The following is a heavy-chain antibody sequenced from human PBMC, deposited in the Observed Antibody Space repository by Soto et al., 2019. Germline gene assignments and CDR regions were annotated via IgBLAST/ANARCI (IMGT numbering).Heavy chain of an antibody. D-gene: IGHD3-10*01. J-gene: IGHJ5*02. Sequence: SETLSLTCAVYGGSFSGYYWSWIRQPPGKGLEWIGEINHSGSTNYNPSLKSRVTISVDTSKNQFSLKLSSVTAADTAVYYCAREGSGSYSNPNWFDPWGQGTLVTVSS. CDR1: GGSFSGYY. CDR3: AREGSGSYSNPNWFDP. V-gene: IGHV4-34*01. CDR2: INHSGST.